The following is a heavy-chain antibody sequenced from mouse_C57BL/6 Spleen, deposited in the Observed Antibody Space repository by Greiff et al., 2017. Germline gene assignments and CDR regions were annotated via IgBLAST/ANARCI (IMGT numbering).Heavy chain of an antibody. CDR2: ISHSGLT. V-gene: IGHV3-1*01. J-gene: IGHJ3*01. CDR3: ARGDDGYYPIWFAY. D-gene: IGHD2-3*01. CDR1: GSSIPSGYD. Sequence: ESGLGMVKLSQSLSLTCPLTGSSIPSGYDWHWIRHFPGNKLEWMGYISHSGLTTYNPSLKSRISITHDTSKNHFFLKLNSVTTEDTATYYCARGDDGYYPIWFAYWGQGTLVTVSA.